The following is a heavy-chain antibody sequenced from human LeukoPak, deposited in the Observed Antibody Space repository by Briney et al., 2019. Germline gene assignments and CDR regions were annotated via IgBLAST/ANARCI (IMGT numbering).Heavy chain of an antibody. CDR2: IWYDGSNK. D-gene: IGHD2-2*01. CDR3: ARDGVVVPAASFDY. V-gene: IGHV3-33*01. Sequence: GRSLRLSCAASGFTFSSYGMHWVRQAPGKGLEWVAVIWYDGSNKYYADSVKGRFTISRDNSKNTLYLQMNSLRAEDTAVYYCARDGVVVPAASFDYWGQGTLVTVSS. CDR1: GFTFSSYG. J-gene: IGHJ4*02.